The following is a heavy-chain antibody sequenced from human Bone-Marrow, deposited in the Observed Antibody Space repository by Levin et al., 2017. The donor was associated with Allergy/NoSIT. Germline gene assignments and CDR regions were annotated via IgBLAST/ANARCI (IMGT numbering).Heavy chain of an antibody. J-gene: IGHJ3*02. D-gene: IGHD3-10*01. CDR3: TSWRAGGDSTAFDI. CDR2: IKSKTDGETV. V-gene: IGHV3-15*07. Sequence: SGGSLRLSCAASGLTFNNAWMNWVRQAPGKGLEWVGRIKSKTDGETVAYGAPVKGRFTISRDDSKSTLDLQMNNLNAEDTAVYYCTSWRAGGDSTAFDIWGRGTMVTVSS. CDR1: GLTFNNAW.